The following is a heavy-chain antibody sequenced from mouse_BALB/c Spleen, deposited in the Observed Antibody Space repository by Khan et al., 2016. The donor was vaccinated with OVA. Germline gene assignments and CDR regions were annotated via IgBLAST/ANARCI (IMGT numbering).Heavy chain of an antibody. V-gene: IGHV2-6-7*01. CDR1: GFSLNGYG. D-gene: IGHD2-10*01. CDR2: IWGDGNS. J-gene: IGHJ4*01. CDR3: ARSYYGNYSEAMDY. Sequence: QVRLQQSGPGLVAPSQSLSITCTVSGFSLNGYGVNWVRQPPGKGLEWLGMIWGDGNSDYNSALKSRLSISKEKSNSKVFLKMNSLQTDDTAMDYGARSYYGNYSEAMDYWGQGTSVTVSA.